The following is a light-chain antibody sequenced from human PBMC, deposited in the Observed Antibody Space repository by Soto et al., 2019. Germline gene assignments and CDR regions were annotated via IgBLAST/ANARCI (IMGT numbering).Light chain of an antibody. V-gene: IGKV1-5*03. J-gene: IGKJ1*01. Sequence: IQMTQSPSTLSGSVGDRVTITCRASQTISSWLAWYQQKPGKAPKLLIYKASTLKSGVPSRFSGSGSGTEFTLTISSLQPDDFATYYCQHYNSYWTFGQGTKVDIK. CDR3: QHYNSYWT. CDR1: QTISSW. CDR2: KAS.